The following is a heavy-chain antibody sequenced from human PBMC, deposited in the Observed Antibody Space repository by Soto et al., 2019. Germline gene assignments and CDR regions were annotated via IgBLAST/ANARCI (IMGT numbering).Heavy chain of an antibody. CDR3: ARALVVPAVSSWFDP. CDR1: GFTVSSNY. Sequence: GGSLRLSCAASGFTVSSNYMSWVRQAPGKGLEWVSVIYSGCSTYYADSVKGRFTISRHNSKNTLYLQMNSLRAEDTAVYYCARALVVPAVSSWFDPWGQGTLVTVSS. CDR2: IYSGCST. J-gene: IGHJ5*02. D-gene: IGHD2-2*01. V-gene: IGHV3-53*04.